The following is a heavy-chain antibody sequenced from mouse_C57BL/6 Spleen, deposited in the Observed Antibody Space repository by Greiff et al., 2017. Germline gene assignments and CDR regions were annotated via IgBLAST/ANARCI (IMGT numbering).Heavy chain of an antibody. CDR3: ARNDDGHYYAMDY. V-gene: IGHV1-55*01. D-gene: IGHD2-12*01. Sequence: QVQLQQPGAELVKPGASVKMSCKASGYTFTSSWITWVKQRPGQGLEWIGDIYPGSGSTNYNEKFKSKATLTVDTSSSTAYMQLSSLTSEDSAVYYCARNDDGHYYAMDYGGQGTSVTVSS. CDR1: GYTFTSSW. J-gene: IGHJ4*01. CDR2: IYPGSGST.